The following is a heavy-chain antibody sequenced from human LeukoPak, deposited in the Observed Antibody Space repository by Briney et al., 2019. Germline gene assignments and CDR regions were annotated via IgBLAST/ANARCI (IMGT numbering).Heavy chain of an antibody. Sequence: GASVKVSCKASGYTFITYTLHWVRQAPGQRLEWMGWINAGNGNTKFLQKFQGRVTFTRDTSASTAYMELSSLRSEDTALYYCARGRWDYAPPTLYYFDSWGQGTLVTVSS. J-gene: IGHJ4*02. V-gene: IGHV1-3*01. D-gene: IGHD1-26*01. CDR3: ARGRWDYAPPTLYYFDS. CDR1: GYTFITYT. CDR2: INAGNGNT.